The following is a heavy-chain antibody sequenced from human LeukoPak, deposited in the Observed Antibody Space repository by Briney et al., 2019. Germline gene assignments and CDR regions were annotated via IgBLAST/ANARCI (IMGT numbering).Heavy chain of an antibody. D-gene: IGHD6-13*01. CDR1: GGSISSYY. CDR3: ARHDELGIAAAVVYFQH. CDR2: IYYSGST. Sequence: PSQTLSLTCSVAGGSISSYYWSCIRQPPGKGLEWIRYIYYSGSTNYNPSLKSRVTISVDTSKNQFSLKLSSVTASDTAVYYCARHDELGIAAAVVYFQHWGQGTLVTVSS. J-gene: IGHJ1*01. V-gene: IGHV4-59*08.